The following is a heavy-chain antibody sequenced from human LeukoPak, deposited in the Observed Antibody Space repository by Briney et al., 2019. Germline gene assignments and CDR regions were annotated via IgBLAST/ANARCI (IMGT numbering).Heavy chain of an antibody. CDR3: AGVRSTVGWRSFDY. V-gene: IGHV4-59*08. D-gene: IGHD4-23*01. Sequence: SETLSLTCTVDGSISSYYWSWIRQAPGKGLEWIGHGYFIGSPNYNPSLKSRVTISVDTPKNQFSLKLSSVTAADTAVYYCAGVRSTVGWRSFDYWGQGILVTVSS. CDR2: GYFIGSP. CDR1: GSISSYY. J-gene: IGHJ4*02.